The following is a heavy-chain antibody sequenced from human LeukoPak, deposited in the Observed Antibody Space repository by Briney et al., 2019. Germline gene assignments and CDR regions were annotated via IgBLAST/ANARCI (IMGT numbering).Heavy chain of an antibody. CDR3: AREPYYYGMDV. CDR1: GFTFSGYS. J-gene: IGHJ6*02. CDR2: IRSSSSTI. Sequence: GGSLRLSCAASGFTFSGYSMNWVRQAPGKGPEWVSYIRSSSSTIFYAESVKGRFTISRDNAKNSLYLQMSSLGAEDTAVYYCAREPYYYGMDVWGQGITVTVSS. V-gene: IGHV3-48*01.